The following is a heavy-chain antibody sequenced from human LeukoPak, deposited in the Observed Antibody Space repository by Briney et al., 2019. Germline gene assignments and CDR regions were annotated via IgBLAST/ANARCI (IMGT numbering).Heavy chain of an antibody. J-gene: IGHJ6*04. CDR1: GFIFSTYW. CDR2: IKQDGSEK. CDR3: AELGITMIGGV. Sequence: GGSLRLSCTASGFIFSTYWMSWVRQAPGKGLEWVANIKQDGSEKYYVDTVKGRFTISRDNAKNSLYLQMNSLRAEDTAVYYCAELGITMIGGVWGKGTTVTISS. D-gene: IGHD3-10*02. V-gene: IGHV3-7*01.